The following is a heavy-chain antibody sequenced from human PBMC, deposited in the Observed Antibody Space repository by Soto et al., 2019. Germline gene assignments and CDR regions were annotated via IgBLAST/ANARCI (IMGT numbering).Heavy chain of an antibody. V-gene: IGHV3-30*04. CDR1: GVRFSSYA. CDR2: TSFDGSSK. Sequence: QVQLVESGGGVVQPGTSLRLSCAASGVRFSSYAMHWVRQAPGKGLEWVAVTSFDGSSKYYADSVKGRFTISRDNSKKTLYQQMNSLRAEDTAVYYCARDQDYYDSSGSDAFDIWGQGTMVTVSS. D-gene: IGHD3-22*01. CDR3: ARDQDYYDSSGSDAFDI. J-gene: IGHJ3*02.